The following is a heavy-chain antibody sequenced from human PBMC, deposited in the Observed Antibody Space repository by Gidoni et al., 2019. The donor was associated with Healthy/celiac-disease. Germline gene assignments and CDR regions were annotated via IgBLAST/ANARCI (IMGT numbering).Heavy chain of an antibody. Sequence: EVQLLESGGGLVQPGGYLRLSCAASGFTFSSDAMSWVRQAPGKGLEWVSAISGSGGSTYYADSKNTLYLQMNSLRAEDTAVYYCAKGPPAAAASHYYYYYMDVWGKGTTVTVSS. D-gene: IGHD6-13*01. V-gene: IGHV3-23*01. CDR2: ISGSGGST. J-gene: IGHJ6*03. CDR1: GFTFSSDA. CDR3: AKGPPAAAASHYYYYYMDV.